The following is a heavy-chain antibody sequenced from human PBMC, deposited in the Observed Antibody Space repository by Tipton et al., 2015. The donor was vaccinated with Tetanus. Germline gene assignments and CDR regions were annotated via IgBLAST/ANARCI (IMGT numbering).Heavy chain of an antibody. D-gene: IGHD3-16*01. CDR3: ARGGGLGTHGYFEH. J-gene: IGHJ5*02. CDR2: IRPFNENV. Sequence: QLVQSGAEVKKPGASVKVSCKASGYTFTHYGVNWVRQAPGQGLEWMGWIRPFNENVNYAEKFQGRLTMTTERSTATVYLDLRSLGAGDTAVYSCARGGGLGTHGYFEHGGQGTLVTVAS. V-gene: IGHV1-18*01. CDR1: GYTFTHYG.